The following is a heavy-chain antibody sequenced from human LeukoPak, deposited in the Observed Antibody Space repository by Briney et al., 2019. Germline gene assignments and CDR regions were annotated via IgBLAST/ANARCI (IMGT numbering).Heavy chain of an antibody. J-gene: IGHJ5*02. CDR3: AREGNDFWSGYTENNWFDP. V-gene: IGHV3-7*01. Sequence: GGSLRLSCAASGFTFSSYWMSWVRQAPGKGLEWVANIKQDGSEKYYVDSVKGRFTISRDNAKNSLYLQMNSLRAEDTAVYYCAREGNDFWSGYTENNWFDPWGQGTLVTVSS. CDR2: IKQDGSEK. D-gene: IGHD3-3*01. CDR1: GFTFSSYW.